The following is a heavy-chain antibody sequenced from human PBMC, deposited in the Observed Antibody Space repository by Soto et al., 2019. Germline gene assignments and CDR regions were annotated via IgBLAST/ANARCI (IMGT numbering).Heavy chain of an antibody. D-gene: IGHD3-16*02. CDR3: AREIKAYVWGSHRYGEDAFDI. V-gene: IGHV4-34*01. CDR2: INHSGST. CDR1: GGSFSVYY. J-gene: IGHJ3*02. Sequence: SETLSLTXAVYGGSFSVYYWSWIRQPPGKGLEWIGEINHSGSTNYNPSLKSRVTISVDTSKNQFSLKLSSVTAADTAVYYCAREIKAYVWGSHRYGEDAFDIWGQGTMVTVSS.